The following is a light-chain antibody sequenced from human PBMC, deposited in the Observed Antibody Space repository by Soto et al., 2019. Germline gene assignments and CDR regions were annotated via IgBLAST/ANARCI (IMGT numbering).Light chain of an antibody. Sequence: QTAWSQPASVSGSPGHSITISCTGTSSDVGAYNYVSWYQQHPGKAPKLMIYEVSNRPSGLSNRFSGSKSGNTASLIISGLQAEEEADYYCSSYTSSSTRVFGTGTKVTVL. J-gene: IGLJ1*01. CDR3: SSYTSSSTRV. CDR2: EVS. CDR1: SSDVGAYNY. V-gene: IGLV2-14*01.